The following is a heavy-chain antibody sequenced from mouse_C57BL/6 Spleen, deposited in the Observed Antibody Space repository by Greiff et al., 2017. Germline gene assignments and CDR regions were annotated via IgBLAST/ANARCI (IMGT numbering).Heavy chain of an antibody. CDR1: GYTFTSYG. Sequence: QVQLQQSGAELARPGASVKLSCKASGYTFTSYGISWVKQRTGQGLEWIGEIYPRSGNTYYNEKFKGKATLTADKSSSTAYMELRSLTSEDSAVYFCARGTTRYFDDWGKGTTLTVSS. CDR3: ARGTTRYFDD. D-gene: IGHD1-1*01. V-gene: IGHV1-81*01. CDR2: IYPRSGNT. J-gene: IGHJ2*01.